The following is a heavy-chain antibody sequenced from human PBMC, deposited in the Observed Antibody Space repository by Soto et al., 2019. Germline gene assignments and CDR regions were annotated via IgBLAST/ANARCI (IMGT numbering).Heavy chain of an antibody. CDR1: GGSMSRGDYY. Sequence: PSETLSLTCTVSGGSMSRGDYYWSWIRQPPGKGLEWIGFIYHTGSTYYSPSLKSRVAISVDTSKNQFSLKLSSVTAADTAVYYCARDPLYDYGDLSHVFDSWGQGTMVTVSS. D-gene: IGHD4-17*01. CDR3: ARDPLYDYGDLSHVFDS. CDR2: IYHTGST. J-gene: IGHJ3*02. V-gene: IGHV4-30-4*01.